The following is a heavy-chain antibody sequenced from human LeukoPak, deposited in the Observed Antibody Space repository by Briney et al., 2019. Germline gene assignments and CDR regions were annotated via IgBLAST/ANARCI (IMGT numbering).Heavy chain of an antibody. V-gene: IGHV3-48*01. D-gene: IGHD6-13*01. J-gene: IGHJ4*02. CDR3: ARGGSSWSFDY. CDR2: ISSSSSTI. Sequence: GGSLRLSCAASGFTFSSYNMNWVRQAPGKGLEWVSYISSSSSTIYYADSVKGRFTISRDNAKNSLYLQMSSLRAEDTAVYYCARGGSSWSFDYWGQGTLVTVSS. CDR1: GFTFSSYN.